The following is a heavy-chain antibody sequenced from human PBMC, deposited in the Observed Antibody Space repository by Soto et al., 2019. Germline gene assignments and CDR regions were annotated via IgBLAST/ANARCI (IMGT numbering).Heavy chain of an antibody. Sequence: PGESLTISCKGSGYSFAGYWITWVRQKPGKGLDWMGRIDPSDSQTYYSPSFRGHVTISATKSITTVFLQWSSLRASDTAMYYCARQIYDSDTGPNFQYYFDSWGQGTPVTVSS. D-gene: IGHD3-22*01. J-gene: IGHJ4*02. CDR3: ARQIYDSDTGPNFQYYFDS. V-gene: IGHV5-10-1*01. CDR1: GYSFAGYW. CDR2: IDPSDSQT.